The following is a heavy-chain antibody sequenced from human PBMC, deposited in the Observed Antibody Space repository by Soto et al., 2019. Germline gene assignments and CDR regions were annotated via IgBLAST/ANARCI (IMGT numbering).Heavy chain of an antibody. Sequence: ASVKLSCKDSGYTFTSYGISWVRQAPEQGLEWMGWISAYNGNTNYAQKLQGRVTMTTDTSTSTAYMELRSLRSDDTAVYYCARASPGIAVAGDFDYWGQGTLVTVSS. CDR1: GYTFTSYG. CDR2: ISAYNGNT. J-gene: IGHJ4*02. V-gene: IGHV1-18*01. CDR3: ARASPGIAVAGDFDY. D-gene: IGHD6-19*01.